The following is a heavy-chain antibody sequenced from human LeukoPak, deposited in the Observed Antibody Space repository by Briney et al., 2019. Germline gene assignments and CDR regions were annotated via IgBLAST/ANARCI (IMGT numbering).Heavy chain of an antibody. J-gene: IGHJ4*02. Sequence: SLKISCAASEFTFDDYAMHWVRQAPGKGLEWVSGISWNSGSIGYADSVKGRFTISRDNAKNSLYLQMNSLRAEDTALYYCAKAQAYYDFWSGSHGPFDYWGQGTLVTVSS. D-gene: IGHD3-3*01. V-gene: IGHV3-9*01. CDR3: AKAQAYYDFWSGSHGPFDY. CDR1: EFTFDDYA. CDR2: ISWNSGSI.